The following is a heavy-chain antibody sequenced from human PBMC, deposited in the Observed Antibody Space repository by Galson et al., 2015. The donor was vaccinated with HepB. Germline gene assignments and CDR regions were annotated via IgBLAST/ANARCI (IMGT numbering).Heavy chain of an antibody. CDR3: ARDASGSSGYYGVVDY. D-gene: IGHD3-22*01. CDR1: GFTFSSYW. V-gene: IGHV3-74*01. Sequence: SLRLSCAASGFTFSSYWMHWVRQAPGKGLVWVSRINSDGSSTSYADSVKGRFTISRDNAKNTLYLQMNSLRAEDAAVYYCARDASGSSGYYGVVDYWGQGTLVTVSS. CDR2: INSDGSST. J-gene: IGHJ4*02.